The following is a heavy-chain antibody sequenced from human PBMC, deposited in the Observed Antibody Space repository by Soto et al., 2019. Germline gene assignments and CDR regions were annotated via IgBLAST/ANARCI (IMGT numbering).Heavy chain of an antibody. V-gene: IGHV4-30-4*01. D-gene: IGHD3-3*01. Sequence: QVQLQESGPGLVKPSQTLSLTCTVSGGSISSGDYYWSWIRQPPGKGLEWIGYIYYRGSTYYNPSLKSRVTIAVDTSKNQFSLKLSSVTAADTAVYYCARASPYDFWSGYKYNWFDPWGQGTLVTVSS. CDR1: GGSISSGDYY. CDR3: ARASPYDFWSGYKYNWFDP. CDR2: IYYRGST. J-gene: IGHJ5*02.